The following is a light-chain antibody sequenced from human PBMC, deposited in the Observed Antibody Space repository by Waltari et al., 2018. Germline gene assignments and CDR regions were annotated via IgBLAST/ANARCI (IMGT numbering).Light chain of an antibody. CDR2: WAS. CDR3: QQYYSTHT. CDR1: QNLLYSSINKNY. V-gene: IGKV4-1*01. Sequence: DIVMTQSPDSLAVSLGERATLNCKSSQNLLYSSINKNYLAWYQQKPGQPPKLLIYWASTRASGVPDRFSGSGSGTDFTLTISSLQAEDVAVYYCQQYYSTHTFGQGTKLEIK. J-gene: IGKJ2*01.